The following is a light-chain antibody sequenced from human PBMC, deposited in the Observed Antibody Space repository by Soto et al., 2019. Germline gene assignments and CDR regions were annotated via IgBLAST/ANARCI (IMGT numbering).Light chain of an antibody. Sequence: EIVMTQSPATLSVSPGERASLSCRASQSVSSSYLAWYQQKPGQAPRLLIYGASSRATGIPDRFSGSGSGTDFTLTISRLEPEDFAVYYCHQYGSSPYTFGQGTKLEIK. CDR2: GAS. CDR3: HQYGSSPYT. J-gene: IGKJ2*01. CDR1: QSVSSSY. V-gene: IGKV3-20*01.